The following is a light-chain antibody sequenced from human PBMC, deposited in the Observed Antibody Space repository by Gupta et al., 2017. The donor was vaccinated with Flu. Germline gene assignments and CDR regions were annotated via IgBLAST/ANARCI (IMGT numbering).Light chain of an antibody. CDR2: ENN. J-gene: IGLJ2*01. V-gene: IGLV1-51*02. CDR3: VAWDSSLNAAV. Sequence: VTISCSGGDFNIGSNFVSWYQQLPGTAPKVLIYENNQRPSGVPARFSGSRPGTSATLGITGLQTDDEAVYYCVAWDSSLNAAVFGGGTRVTVL. CDR1: DFNIGSNF.